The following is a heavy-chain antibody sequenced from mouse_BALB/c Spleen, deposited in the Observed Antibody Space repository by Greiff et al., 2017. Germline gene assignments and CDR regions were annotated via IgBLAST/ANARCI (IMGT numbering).Heavy chain of an antibody. CDR3: ARELEGGYAMDD. V-gene: IGHV2-9*02. CDR1: GFSLTSYG. Sequence: VNVVESGPGLVAPSQSLSITCTVSGFSLTSYGVPWVRQPPGKGLEWLGVIWAGGSTNYNSALMSRLSISKDNSKSQVFLKMNSLQTDDTAMYYCARELEGGYAMDDWGQGTSVTVSA. CDR2: IWAGGST. J-gene: IGHJ4*01.